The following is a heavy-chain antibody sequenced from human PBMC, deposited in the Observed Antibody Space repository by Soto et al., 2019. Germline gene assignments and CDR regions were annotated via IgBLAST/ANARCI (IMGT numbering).Heavy chain of an antibody. CDR3: ARDQGWFGELWAPTY. D-gene: IGHD3-10*01. J-gene: IGHJ4*02. CDR1: GFTFSSYG. Sequence: QVQLVESGGGVVQPGRSLRLSCAACGFTFSSYGMHWVRQAPGKGLEWVAVIWDDGSNKYYADSVKGRFTISRDNSKNTLYLQMNSLRAEDTAVYYCARDQGWFGELWAPTYWGQGTLVTISS. V-gene: IGHV3-33*01. CDR2: IWDDGSNK.